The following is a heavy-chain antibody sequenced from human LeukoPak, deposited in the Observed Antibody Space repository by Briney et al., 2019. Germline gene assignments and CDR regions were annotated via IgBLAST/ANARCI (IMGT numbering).Heavy chain of an antibody. V-gene: IGHV3-23*01. CDR1: GFTFSSYA. CDR3: AKLRDGSSWYCFDY. J-gene: IGHJ4*02. Sequence: GGALRLSCAASGFTFSSYAMSWVRQAPGKGLEWVSAISGSGGSTYYADSVKGRFTISRDNSKNTLYLQMNSLRAEDTAVYYCAKLRDGSSWYCFDYWGQGTLVTVSS. CDR2: ISGSGGST. D-gene: IGHD6-13*01.